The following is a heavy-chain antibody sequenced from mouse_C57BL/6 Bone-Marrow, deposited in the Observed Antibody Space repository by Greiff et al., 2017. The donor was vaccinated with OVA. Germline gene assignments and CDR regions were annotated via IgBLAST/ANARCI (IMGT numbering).Heavy chain of an antibody. CDR2: IYPGSGST. Sequence: VQLQQSGAELVKPGASVKMSCKASGYTFTSYWITWVKQRPGQGLEWIGDIYPGSGSTNYNEKFKSKATLTVDTSSSTAYMQLSSLTSEDSAVYYCARWGQLRRTVDYWGQGTTLTVSS. CDR1: GYTFTSYW. CDR3: ARWGQLRRTVDY. J-gene: IGHJ2*01. V-gene: IGHV1-55*01. D-gene: IGHD3-2*02.